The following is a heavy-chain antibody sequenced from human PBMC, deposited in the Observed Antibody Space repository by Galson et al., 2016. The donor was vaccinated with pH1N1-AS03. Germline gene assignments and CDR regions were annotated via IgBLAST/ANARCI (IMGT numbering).Heavy chain of an antibody. CDR3: AKGYSATPSGTFDI. J-gene: IGHJ3*02. V-gene: IGHV1-69*04. CDR2: IIPMLDIP. D-gene: IGHD2-15*01. Sequence: SVKVSCKVSGGTFSTCAISWVRQAPGQGLEWMGRIIPMLDIPDYAQKFQVRVTITADKSTNTAYMELTNLRSDVTALYYCAKGYSATPSGTFDIWGQGTMVTVSS. CDR1: GGTFSTCA.